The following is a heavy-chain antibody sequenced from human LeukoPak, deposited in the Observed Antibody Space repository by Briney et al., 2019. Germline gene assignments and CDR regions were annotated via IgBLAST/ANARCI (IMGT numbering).Heavy chain of an antibody. CDR3: AGGTGPHFYIQY. CDR2: ISSPGSTI. J-gene: IGHJ4*02. V-gene: IGHV3-11*04. Sequence: GGSLSLSCAASGFWFSDYFMTWIRQAPGKGLECVAYISSPGSTIHYADSVKGRFTIFRDNAKNSLSLEMDSLGSEDTGVYYCAGGTGPHFYIQYWGQGSLVAVSS. D-gene: IGHD2-8*02. CDR1: GFWFSDYF.